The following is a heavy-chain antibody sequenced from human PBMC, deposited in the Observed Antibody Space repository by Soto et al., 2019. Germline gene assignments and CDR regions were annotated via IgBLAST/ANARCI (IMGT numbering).Heavy chain of an antibody. CDR2: ISGSGGSA. Sequence: GSLRLSCAASGFSFSNYAMNWVRQAPGKGLEWVSVISGSGGSASYADSVQGRFTISRDNSNNTLYLQMNSLRAEDTAVYYCARVSNYYDSSGYSVPWFDPWGQGTLVTVSS. J-gene: IGHJ5*02. CDR3: ARVSNYYDSSGYSVPWFDP. CDR1: GFSFSNYA. D-gene: IGHD3-22*01. V-gene: IGHV3-23*01.